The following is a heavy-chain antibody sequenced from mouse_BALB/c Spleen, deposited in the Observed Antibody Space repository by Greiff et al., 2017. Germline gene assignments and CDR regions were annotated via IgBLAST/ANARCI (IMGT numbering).Heavy chain of an antibody. Sequence: QVQLQQSGAELVKPGASVKMSCKASGYTFTSYNMHWVKQTPGQGLEWIGAIYPGNGDTSYNQKFKVKATLTADKSSSTAYMQLSSLTSEDSAVYYCAKEGYYYGSSYVWFAYWGQGTLVTVSA. CDR1: GYTFTSYN. D-gene: IGHD1-1*01. CDR2: IYPGNGDT. CDR3: AKEGYYYGSSYVWFAY. V-gene: IGHV1-12*01. J-gene: IGHJ3*01.